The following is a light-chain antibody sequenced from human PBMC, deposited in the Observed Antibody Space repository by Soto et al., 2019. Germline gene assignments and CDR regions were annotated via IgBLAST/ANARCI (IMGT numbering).Light chain of an antibody. Sequence: EVVMTQSPATLSVSPGERATLSCRASQSVTSNYLAWYQQKPGQAPRLLIYGVSSRATGVPDRFSGSGSGTDFTLTISRLEPEDFAVYYCQQYGSSPLITFGQGTRLEIK. V-gene: IGKV3-20*01. CDR3: QQYGSSPLIT. CDR1: QSVTSNY. CDR2: GVS. J-gene: IGKJ5*01.